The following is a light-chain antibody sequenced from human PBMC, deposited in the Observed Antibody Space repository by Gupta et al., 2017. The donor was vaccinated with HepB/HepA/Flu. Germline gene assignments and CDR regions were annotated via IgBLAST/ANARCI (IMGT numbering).Light chain of an antibody. Sequence: QAVLTHPPSVSAAPGQKLTISCSSSSSNIGNNYVTWYQQLPGTAPKLLIYDNNNRPSGIPDRFSGSKSGTSATLDITGLQTGGEADYYCGAWDGRLSVYVFGPGTEVTVL. CDR3: GAWDGRLSVYV. CDR2: DNN. V-gene: IGLV1-51*01. J-gene: IGLJ1*01. CDR1: SSNIGNNY.